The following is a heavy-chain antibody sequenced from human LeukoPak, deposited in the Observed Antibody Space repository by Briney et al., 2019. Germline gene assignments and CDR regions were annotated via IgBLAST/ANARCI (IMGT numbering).Heavy chain of an antibody. CDR2: ISFSGSTI. V-gene: IGHV3-48*03. CDR1: GFTFSSYE. J-gene: IGHJ4*02. Sequence: GGSLRLSCAASGFTFSSYEMNWVRQAPGKGLEWVSYISFSGSTIYYADSVKGRFTISRDNAKNSLYLQMNSLRAEDTAVYYCARDSGTSYSSGWYDYWGQGTLVTVSS. CDR3: ARDSGTSYSSGWYDY. D-gene: IGHD6-19*01.